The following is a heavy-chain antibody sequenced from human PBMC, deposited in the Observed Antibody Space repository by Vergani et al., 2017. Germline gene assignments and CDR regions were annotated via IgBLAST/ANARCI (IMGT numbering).Heavy chain of an antibody. V-gene: IGHV4-61*10. CDR3: ASHTGYCSSTSCRSLDY. D-gene: IGHD2-2*01. CDR2: IYYSGTT. Sequence: QVQLQESGPGLVKPSETLSLTCTVSGGSVSSAGYYWSWIRQPAGKGLEWIGYIYYSGTTNYNPSLKSRVTISVDTSKNPFSLKLSSVTAADTAVYYCASHTGYCSSTSCRSLDYWGQGTLVTVSS. CDR1: GGSVSSAGYY. J-gene: IGHJ4*02.